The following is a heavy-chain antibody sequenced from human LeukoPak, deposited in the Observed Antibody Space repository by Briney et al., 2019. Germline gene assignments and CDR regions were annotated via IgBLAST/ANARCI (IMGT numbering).Heavy chain of an antibody. J-gene: IGHJ4*02. CDR1: GFAFSTYS. CDR2: ISSRSTTI. CDR3: AKEEIAVAGRLGMDL. Sequence: GGSLRLSCAASGFAFSTYSMNWVRQAPGKGLQWVSYISSRSTTIQYADSVKGRFTISRDNAKNSLYLLMNSLRAEDTAVYYCAKEEIAVAGRLGMDLWGQGTLVTVSS. V-gene: IGHV3-48*01. D-gene: IGHD6-19*01.